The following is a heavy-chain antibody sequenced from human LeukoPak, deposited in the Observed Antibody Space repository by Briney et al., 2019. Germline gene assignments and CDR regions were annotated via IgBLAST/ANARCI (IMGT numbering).Heavy chain of an antibody. D-gene: IGHD5-24*01. V-gene: IGHV4-4*02. J-gene: IGHJ3*02. CDR2: IYHGGST. CDR3: ARDGAATISGYAFDI. Sequence: SETLSLTCAVSGGSISTTDWWSWVRQPPGKGLEWIGQIYHGGSTNFNPSLKSRVTISVDKSKNQFSLELNSVTAADTAVYYCARDGAATISGYAFDIWGQGTMVTVSS. CDR1: GGSISTTDW.